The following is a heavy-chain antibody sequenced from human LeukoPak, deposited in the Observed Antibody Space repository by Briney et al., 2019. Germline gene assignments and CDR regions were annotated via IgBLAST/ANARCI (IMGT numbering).Heavy chain of an antibody. CDR1: GYTFTSYY. V-gene: IGHV1-46*01. D-gene: IGHD6-13*01. CDR2: INPSGGST. Sequence: GASVKVSCKASGYTFTSYYMHWVRQAPGQGLEWMGIINPSGGSTSYAQKFQGRVTMTRDTSTSTVYLDLRSLRSDDTAVYYCARAAGGGYFDFWGQGTLVTVSS. J-gene: IGHJ4*02. CDR3: ARAAGGGYFDF.